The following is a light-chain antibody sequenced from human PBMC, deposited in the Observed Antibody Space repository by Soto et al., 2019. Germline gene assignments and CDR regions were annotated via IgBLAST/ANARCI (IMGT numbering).Light chain of an antibody. Sequence: QSALTQPPSASESPGQSVTISCTGTISDVGAYNYVSWYQQHPGKAPRLMIYEVTKRPSGVPDRFSGSKSGNTASLTVSGLQTEDEADYYCCSFAGNNIWLFGGGTKLTVL. J-gene: IGLJ2*01. CDR2: EVT. V-gene: IGLV2-8*01. CDR1: ISDVGAYNY. CDR3: CSFAGNNIWL.